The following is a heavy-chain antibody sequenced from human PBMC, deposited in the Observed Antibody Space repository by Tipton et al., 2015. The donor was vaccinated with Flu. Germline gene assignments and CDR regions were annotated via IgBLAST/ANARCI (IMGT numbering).Heavy chain of an antibody. CDR2: IYYSGST. D-gene: IGHD3-22*01. CDR3: ARRYYDSSGPLDY. V-gene: IGHV4-59*01. CDR1: GGSISSYY. Sequence: LRLSCTVSGGSISSYYWSWIRQPPGKGLEWIGYIYYSGSTNYNPSLKSRVTISVDTSKNQFSLKLSSVTAADTAVYYCARRYYDSSGPLDYWGQGTLVTVSP. J-gene: IGHJ4*02.